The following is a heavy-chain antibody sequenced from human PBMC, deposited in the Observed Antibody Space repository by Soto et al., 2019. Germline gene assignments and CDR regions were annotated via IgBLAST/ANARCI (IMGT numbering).Heavy chain of an antibody. CDR1: GFTFSSYS. D-gene: IGHD3-16*01. Sequence: GESLKISCAASGFTFSSYSMNWVRQAPGKGLEWVSSISSSSSYIYYADSVKGRFTISRDNAKNSLYLQMNSLRAEDTAVYYCARGKQSLGDMNYAFDIWGQGTMVTVSS. CDR3: ARGKQSLGDMNYAFDI. J-gene: IGHJ3*02. V-gene: IGHV3-21*01. CDR2: ISSSSSYI.